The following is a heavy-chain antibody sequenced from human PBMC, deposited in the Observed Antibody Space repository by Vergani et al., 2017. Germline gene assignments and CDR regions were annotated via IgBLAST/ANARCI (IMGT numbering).Heavy chain of an antibody. J-gene: IGHJ6*02. Sequence: EVLLVQSGAEVKKPGATMKISCKVSGYTFTDHYMHWVKQATGKGLEWMGLVDPEDGETIYAEKFKGRVTIAADTSTDTAHLELSSLRSEDTAVYYCATPQTVTTGGMEVWGQGTTVIVSS. D-gene: IGHD4-17*01. CDR1: GYTFTDHY. V-gene: IGHV1-69-2*01. CDR2: VDPEDGET. CDR3: ATPQTVTTGGMEV.